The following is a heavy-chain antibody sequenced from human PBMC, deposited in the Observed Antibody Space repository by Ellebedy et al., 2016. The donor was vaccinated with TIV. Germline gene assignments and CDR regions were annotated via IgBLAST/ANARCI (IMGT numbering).Heavy chain of an antibody. CDR3: AKTLGYCRSSGCYIYGLDV. Sequence: GGSLRLSCAASGFTVSGTHMSWVRQAPGKGLEWVSVIYSGDSTSYADSVKGRFIVSRDNSKNTLYLQMNSLRAEDTALYYWAKTLGYCRSSGCYIYGLDVWGRGTTVTVSS. V-gene: IGHV3-66*01. J-gene: IGHJ6*02. D-gene: IGHD2-2*02. CDR1: GFTVSGTH. CDR2: IYSGDST.